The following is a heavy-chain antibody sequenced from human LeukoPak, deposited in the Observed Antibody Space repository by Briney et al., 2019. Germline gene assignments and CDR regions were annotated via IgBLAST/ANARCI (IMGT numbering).Heavy chain of an antibody. CDR1: GGSLSGYY. CDR2: INHSGST. V-gene: IGHV4-34*01. CDR3: ARLWLQLIDY. Sequence: SETLSLTCAVYGGSLSGYYWSWIRHPPGKGLEWIGEINHSGSTNSNPPLKHHVALSVDTSKNEFYLRLSSVTAADMAVYYCARLWLQLIDYWGQGTLVTVSS. J-gene: IGHJ4*02. D-gene: IGHD5-24*01.